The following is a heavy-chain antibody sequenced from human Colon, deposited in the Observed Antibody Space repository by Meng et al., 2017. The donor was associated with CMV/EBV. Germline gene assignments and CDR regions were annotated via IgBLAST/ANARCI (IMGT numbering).Heavy chain of an antibody. V-gene: IGHV4-34*01. CDR1: GGSFSGYY. CDR3: ARGLYGSGRHQIDY. D-gene: IGHD3-10*01. Sequence: VQLQQWGAGLLKPSETLSLPCAVYGGSFSGYYWSWIRQPPGKGLEWIGEINHSGSTNYNPSLKSRVTISVDTSKNQFSLKLSSVTAADTAVYYCARGLYGSGRHQIDYWGQGTLVTVSS. J-gene: IGHJ4*02. CDR2: INHSGST.